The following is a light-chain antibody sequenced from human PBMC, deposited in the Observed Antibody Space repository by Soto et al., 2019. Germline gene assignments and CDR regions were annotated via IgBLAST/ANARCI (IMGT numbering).Light chain of an antibody. CDR1: RSVSSN. CDR2: GPS. V-gene: IGKV3D-15*01. J-gene: IGKJ5*01. Sequence: EIVMTQSPATLSVSPGERATLSCRASRSVSSNLAWYQQKPGQAPRLLIYGPSTRATGIPARFSGSGSGTEFTLTISSLQSEDFAIYYCQQYNNWPPLTFGQGTRLEIK. CDR3: QQYNNWPPLT.